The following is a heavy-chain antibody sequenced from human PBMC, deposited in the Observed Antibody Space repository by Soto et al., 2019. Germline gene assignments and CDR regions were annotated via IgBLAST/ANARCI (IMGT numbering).Heavy chain of an antibody. V-gene: IGHV1-46*01. CDR3: ARTAGYTDREYFDY. D-gene: IGHD2-2*02. J-gene: IGHJ4*02. CDR2: INPKGGRT. CDR1: GFTLTSYY. Sequence: GASVKVPCRTSGFTLTSYYSHCVRQAPAQGLEWMGIINPKGGRTSYAQKFQGRVTMTRHTSTTTVYMEASSLRSEDTAVYYCARTAGYTDREYFDYCGQGTLVTVSS.